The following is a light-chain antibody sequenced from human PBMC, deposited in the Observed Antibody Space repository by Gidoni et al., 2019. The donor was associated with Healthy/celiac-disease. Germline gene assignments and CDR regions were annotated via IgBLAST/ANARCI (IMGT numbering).Light chain of an antibody. CDR2: LGS. CDR3: MQALQTPSYT. CDR1: QSLLHSNGYNY. Sequence: DIVMTQSPLSLPVTPGEPASISCRSSQSLLHSNGYNYLDWYLQKPGQSPQLLIYLGSNRASGVPDRFSGSGSCTDFTLKISRVEAEDVGVYYCMQALQTPSYTFGQGTKLEIK. J-gene: IGKJ2*01. V-gene: IGKV2-28*01.